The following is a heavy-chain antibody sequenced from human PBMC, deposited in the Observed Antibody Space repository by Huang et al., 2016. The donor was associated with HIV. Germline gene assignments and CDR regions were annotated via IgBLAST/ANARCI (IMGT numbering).Heavy chain of an antibody. CDR3: ARGRVEWERHY. V-gene: IGHV1-8*01. D-gene: IGHD1-26*01. J-gene: IGHJ4*02. CDR1: GYTFPRYD. Sequence: QVQLVQSGADMKKPGASVKVSCKASGYTFPRYDITWVRQATGQGVEGMGWMNPKSGNTGYAQKFQGRVTMTRNTSISTAYMELSGLRSEDTAVYYCARGRVEWERHYWGQGALVTVSS. CDR2: MNPKSGNT.